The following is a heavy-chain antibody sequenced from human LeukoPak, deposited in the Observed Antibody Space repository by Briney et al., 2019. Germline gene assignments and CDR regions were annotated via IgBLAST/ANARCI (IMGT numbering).Heavy chain of an antibody. Sequence: GGSLRLSCAASGFTFSDHYMSWIRQAPGKGLEWVSYISSGSSYTNYADSVKGRFTISRDNAKNSLYLQMDSLRAEDTAVYFCACVRGGYYFDCWGQGTLVTVPS. J-gene: IGHJ4*02. CDR1: GFTFSDHY. CDR3: ACVRGGYYFDC. D-gene: IGHD3-10*02. V-gene: IGHV3-11*03. CDR2: ISSGSSYT.